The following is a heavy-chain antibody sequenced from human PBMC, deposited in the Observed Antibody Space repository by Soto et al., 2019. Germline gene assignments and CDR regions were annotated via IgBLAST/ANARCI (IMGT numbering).Heavy chain of an antibody. CDR1: GYTFTSYD. V-gene: IGHV1-8*01. D-gene: IGHD2-2*01. CDR3: ARMKEYCSSTSCYEPDYYYYGMDV. CDR2: MNPNSGNT. Sequence: ASVKVSCKASGYTFTSYDINWVRQATGQGLEWMGWMNPNSGNTGYAQKFQGRVTMTRNTSISTAYMELSSLRSEDTAAYYCARMKEYCSSTSCYEPDYYYYGMDVWGQGTTVTVSS. J-gene: IGHJ6*02.